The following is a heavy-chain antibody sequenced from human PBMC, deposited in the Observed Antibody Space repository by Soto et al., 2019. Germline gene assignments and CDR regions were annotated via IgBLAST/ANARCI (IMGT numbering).Heavy chain of an antibody. CDR3: AKGGYNYGFLFDC. D-gene: IGHD5-18*01. CDR2: IDNSGGIT. J-gene: IGHJ4*02. Sequence: GGSLRLSCAAFGFTFSTYAMSWVRKAPGKGLEWVSTIDNSGGITYYADSVKGRFTISRDNSKNTLYLQMNSLSAEDTAVYYSAKGGYNYGFLFDCWGQGTVVTVYS. V-gene: IGHV3-23*05. CDR1: GFTFSTYA.